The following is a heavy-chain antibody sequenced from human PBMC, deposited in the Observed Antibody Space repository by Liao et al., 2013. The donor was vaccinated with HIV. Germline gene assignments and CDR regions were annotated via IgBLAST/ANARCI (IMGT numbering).Heavy chain of an antibody. CDR3: ARADNSFGTGSHYYFYYMDV. D-gene: IGHD3/OR15-3a*01. CDR2: IYTNGST. CDR1: GGSLSSGSYC. Sequence: QVQLQESGPGLVKPSQTLSLTCSVSGGSLSSGSYCWGWIRQPAGRGLEWIGRIYTNGSTNYNPSLKTRVNISVDKSKNQFSLKLSSLTAADTAVYYCARADNSFGTGSHYYFYYMDVWAKGNRWSPSP. J-gene: IGHJ6*03. V-gene: IGHV4-61*02.